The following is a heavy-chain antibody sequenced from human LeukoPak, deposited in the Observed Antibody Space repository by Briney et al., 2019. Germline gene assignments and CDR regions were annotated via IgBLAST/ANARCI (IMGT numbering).Heavy chain of an antibody. CDR3: ATMVRGGTFDD. J-gene: IGHJ4*02. Sequence: PSETLSLTCTVSGGSISNYYWSWIRQPPGKGLEWIAYIFYSGSTDNNPSLKSRLTISVDTSKNQFSLKLSSVTAADTAVYYCATMVRGGTFDDWGQGTLVTVSS. D-gene: IGHD3-10*01. V-gene: IGHV4-59*08. CDR2: IFYSGST. CDR1: GGSISNYY.